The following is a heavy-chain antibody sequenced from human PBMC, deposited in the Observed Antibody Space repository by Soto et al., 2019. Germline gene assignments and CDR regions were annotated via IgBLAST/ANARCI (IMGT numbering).Heavy chain of an antibody. J-gene: IGHJ6*02. CDR3: ARAGDYYYGMDV. CDR2: IWYDGSNK. D-gene: IGHD3-16*01. V-gene: IGHV3-33*01. Sequence: GESLKISCAASGFTFSSYGMHWVRQAPGKGLEWVAVIWYDGSNKYYADSVKGRFTISRDNSKNTLYLQMNSLRAEDTAVYYCARAGDYYYGMDVWGQGTTVS. CDR1: GFTFSSYG.